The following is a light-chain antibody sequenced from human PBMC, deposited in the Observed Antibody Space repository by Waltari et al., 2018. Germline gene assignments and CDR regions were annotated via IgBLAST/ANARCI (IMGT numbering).Light chain of an antibody. CDR3: CSYAGSYRVL. CDR1: SSDVGDYKF. CDR2: DVS. Sequence: QSALTQPRSVSGSPGQSVPVSCPGTSSDVGDYKFVSWYQQHPGKAPKLMIYDVSKRPSGVPDRFSGSKSGNTASLTISGLQAEDEADYYCCSYAGSYRVLFGGGTKLTV. V-gene: IGLV2-11*01. J-gene: IGLJ2*01.